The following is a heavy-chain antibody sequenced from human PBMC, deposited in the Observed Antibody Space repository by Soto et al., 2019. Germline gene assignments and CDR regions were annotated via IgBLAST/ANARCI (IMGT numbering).Heavy chain of an antibody. CDR3: ARNQTKWLTDAFKI. D-gene: IGHD5-12*01. Sequence: HVQLVQSGAEVKKPGASLKVSCKASGYTFIGYGVSWVRQAPGQGLEWLGWISLYNGNTNYAQKIQGRITMTTDTSTITVYMNLRSMRTDDTAVYYWARNQTKWLTDAFKIWGQGTMVDVSS. J-gene: IGHJ3*02. CDR1: GYTFIGYG. V-gene: IGHV1-18*01. CDR2: ISLYNGNT.